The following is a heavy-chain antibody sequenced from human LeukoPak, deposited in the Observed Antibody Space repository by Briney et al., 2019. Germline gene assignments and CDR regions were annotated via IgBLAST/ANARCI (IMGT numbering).Heavy chain of an antibody. CDR3: AISLGLSDTYWDF. J-gene: IGHJ4*02. Sequence: GESLKISCKAPGYSFTTYWIGWVRQMPGKGLEWMGIIYPGDSDARYNPSFQGQVTISVDTSITTAHLQWSSLKASDTAIYYCAISLGLSDTYWDFWGQGTLVTVTS. D-gene: IGHD2-8*02. V-gene: IGHV5-51*01. CDR2: IYPGDSDA. CDR1: GYSFTTYW.